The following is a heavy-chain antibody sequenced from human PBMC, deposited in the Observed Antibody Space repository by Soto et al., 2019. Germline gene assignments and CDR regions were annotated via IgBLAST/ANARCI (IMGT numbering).Heavy chain of an antibody. CDR1: GYSFTSYW. D-gene: IGHD2-8*01. Sequence: PGESLKISCKGSGYSFTSYWIGWVRQMPGKGLEWMGIIYPGDSDTRYSPSFQGQVTISADKSISTAYLQWSSLKASDTAMYYCARLSGYCTNGVCYTGRDFDYWGQGALVTVSS. CDR2: IYPGDSDT. J-gene: IGHJ4*02. CDR3: ARLSGYCTNGVCYTGRDFDY. V-gene: IGHV5-51*01.